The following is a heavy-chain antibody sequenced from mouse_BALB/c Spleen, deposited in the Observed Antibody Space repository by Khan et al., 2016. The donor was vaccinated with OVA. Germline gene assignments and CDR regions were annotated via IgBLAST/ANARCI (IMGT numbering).Heavy chain of an antibody. CDR3: ARDYYVNFDY. V-gene: IGHV5-17*02. J-gene: IGHJ2*01. Sequence: EVELVESGGGLVQPGGSRKLSCAASGFTFSNFGMHWVRQAPEKGLEWVALISSGSSTIYYADTVKGRFTISRANPKNTLFLQMTSVRSEDTAMYYCARDYYVNFDYWGQGTTLTVSS. CDR1: GFTFSNFG. D-gene: IGHD1-1*01. CDR2: ISSGSSTI.